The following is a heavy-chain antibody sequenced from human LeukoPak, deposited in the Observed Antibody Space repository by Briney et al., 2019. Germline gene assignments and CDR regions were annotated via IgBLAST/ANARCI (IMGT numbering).Heavy chain of an antibody. Sequence: GGSLRPSCVASGFSFSSYWMAWVRQAPGKGPEWVASIKQDGSEKFYADSVKGRFTISKDNAQNSLYLRMNSLRGEDTAVYYCAREDHSNYEYWGQGTSVTVSS. D-gene: IGHD4-11*01. CDR2: IKQDGSEK. CDR1: GFSFSSYW. V-gene: IGHV3-7*01. CDR3: AREDHSNYEY. J-gene: IGHJ4*02.